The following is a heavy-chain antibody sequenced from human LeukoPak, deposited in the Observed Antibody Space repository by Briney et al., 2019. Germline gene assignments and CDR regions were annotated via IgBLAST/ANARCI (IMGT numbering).Heavy chain of an antibody. CDR2: ISYDGSNK. CDR1: GFTFSSYA. J-gene: IGHJ4*02. Sequence: GGSLRLSCAASGFTFSSYAMHWVRQAPGKGLEWVAVISYDGSNKYYADSVKGRFTISRDNSKNTLYLQMNSLRAEDTAVYYCARVGLGRGIDYWGQGTLVTVSS. D-gene: IGHD3-16*01. V-gene: IGHV3-30-3*01. CDR3: ARVGLGRGIDY.